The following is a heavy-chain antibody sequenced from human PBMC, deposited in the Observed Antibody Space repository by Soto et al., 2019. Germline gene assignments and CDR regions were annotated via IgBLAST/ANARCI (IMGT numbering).Heavy chain of an antibody. Sequence: QVQLVQSGAEVKKPGASVKVSCKASGYTFTSYGISWVRQAPGQGLEWMGWISAYNGNTNYAQKLQGRVTMTTDTSTSTAYMELRSLRSDDTAVYYCARVYYYDSSGYYPYYYYYGMDVWGQGTTVTVPS. J-gene: IGHJ6*02. CDR2: ISAYNGNT. D-gene: IGHD3-22*01. V-gene: IGHV1-18*04. CDR1: GYTFTSYG. CDR3: ARVYYYDSSGYYPYYYYYGMDV.